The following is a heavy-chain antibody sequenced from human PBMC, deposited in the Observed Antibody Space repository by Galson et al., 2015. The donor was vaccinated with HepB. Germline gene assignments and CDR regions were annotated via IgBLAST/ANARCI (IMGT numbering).Heavy chain of an antibody. CDR2: ISQDGSIT. Sequence: SLRLSCADSGSTLSKYDMHWVRQAPGRGMEWVAVISQDGSITHHADSVKGRFTISRDNSKNTLYLQMNSLRTEDTAVFYCARSEPRTWHNFDYWGQGTLVTVSS. J-gene: IGHJ4*02. D-gene: IGHD1-14*01. CDR3: ARSEPRTWHNFDY. V-gene: IGHV3-30*03. CDR1: GSTLSKYD.